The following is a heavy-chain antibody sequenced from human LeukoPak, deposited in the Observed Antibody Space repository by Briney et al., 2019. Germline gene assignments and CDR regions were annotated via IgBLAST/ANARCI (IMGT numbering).Heavy chain of an antibody. J-gene: IGHJ4*02. CDR3: ARDSGRGARIAARPDY. CDR2: IKQDGSEK. V-gene: IGHV3-7*01. CDR1: EFTFSSYW. D-gene: IGHD6-6*01. Sequence: PGGSLRLSCAASEFTFSSYWMSWVRQAPGKGLEWVANIKQDGSEKYYVDSVKGRFTISRDNAKNSLYLQMNSLRAEDTAVYYCARDSGRGARIAARPDYWGQGTLVTVSS.